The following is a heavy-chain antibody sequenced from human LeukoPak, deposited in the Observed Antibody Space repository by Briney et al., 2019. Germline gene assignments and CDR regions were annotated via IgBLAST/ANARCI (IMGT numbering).Heavy chain of an antibody. CDR2: INGESTWI. D-gene: IGHD3-22*01. CDR3: AREFDYYDSSGYLI. J-gene: IGHJ4*02. Sequence: GGSLRLSCAASGFNFNIYAMNWIRQAPGKGLEWVAYINGESTWIYYADSVKGRFTISRDNSKNTLYLQMNSLRAEDTAVYYCAREFDYYDSSGYLIWGQGTLVTVSS. CDR1: GFNFNIYA. V-gene: IGHV3-48*01.